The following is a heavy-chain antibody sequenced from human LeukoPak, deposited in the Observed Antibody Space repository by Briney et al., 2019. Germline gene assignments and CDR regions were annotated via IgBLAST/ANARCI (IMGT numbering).Heavy chain of an antibody. V-gene: IGHV3-74*01. D-gene: IGHD1-26*01. CDR3: SKDLGL. Sequence: PGRPLRLSCAASGFTVSSDWMYWVRKAPGKGPVWVSRINPDGTYIDYADSVKGRFTISRDDAKNTLYLQMNSLRADDTALYYCSKDLGLWGKGTLVTVSS. CDR2: INPDGTYI. J-gene: IGHJ4*02. CDR1: GFTVSSDW.